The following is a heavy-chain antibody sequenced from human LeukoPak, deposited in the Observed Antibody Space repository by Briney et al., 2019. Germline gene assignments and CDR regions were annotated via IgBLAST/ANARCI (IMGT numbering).Heavy chain of an antibody. CDR3: ARTPVYYFDNSGYYN. CDR1: GGSISSGSYY. D-gene: IGHD3-22*01. V-gene: IGHV4-61*02. J-gene: IGHJ4*02. CDR2: IYSSGST. Sequence: SETLSLTCTVSGGSISSGSYYWSWIRQPAGKGLEWIGLIYSSGSTSYNPSLKSRITMSVDTSKKQFSLRLSSVTAADTAVYYCARTPVYYFDNSGYYNWGQGTLVTVSS.